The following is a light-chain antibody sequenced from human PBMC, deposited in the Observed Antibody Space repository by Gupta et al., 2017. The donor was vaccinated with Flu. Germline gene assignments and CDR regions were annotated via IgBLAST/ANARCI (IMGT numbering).Light chain of an antibody. CDR3: QQRANWPPLT. CDR1: QSVGKS. J-gene: IGKJ4*01. Sequence: ATLSLSPGERATRSCRASQSVGKSLAWYKQKPGQAPRLIISDASYRATGIPARFSGSGSGTDFTLTISSREPEDFATYYCQQRANWPPLTFGGGTKVEI. V-gene: IGKV3-11*01. CDR2: DAS.